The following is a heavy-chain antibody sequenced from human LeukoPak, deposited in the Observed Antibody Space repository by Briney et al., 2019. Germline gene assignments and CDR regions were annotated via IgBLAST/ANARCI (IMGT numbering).Heavy chain of an antibody. CDR2: TSYDGSNK. CDR1: GFIFSSYA. J-gene: IGHJ4*02. V-gene: IGHV3-30*04. D-gene: IGHD2-2*01. CDR3: ARDDCSSTSCYGGRGLGY. Sequence: GGSLRLSCAASGFIFSSYAMHWVRQAPGKGLEWVAVTSYDGSNKYYADSVKGRFTISRDNSKNTLYLQMNSLRAEDTAVYYCARDDCSSTSCYGGRGLGYWGQGTLVTVSS.